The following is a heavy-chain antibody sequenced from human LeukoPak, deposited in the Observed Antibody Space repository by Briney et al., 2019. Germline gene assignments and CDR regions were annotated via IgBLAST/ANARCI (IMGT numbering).Heavy chain of an antibody. CDR2: INTDGSST. D-gene: IGHD4-23*01. Sequence: GGSLRLSCAASGFTFSSYWMHWVRQAPGKGLVCVSRINTDGSSTSNADSVKGRFTIPRDNSKNTLYLQMNSLRAEDTDVYYCAKDIYGGMGAFDIWGQGTMVTVSS. J-gene: IGHJ3*02. CDR3: AKDIYGGMGAFDI. CDR1: GFTFSSYW. V-gene: IGHV3-74*01.